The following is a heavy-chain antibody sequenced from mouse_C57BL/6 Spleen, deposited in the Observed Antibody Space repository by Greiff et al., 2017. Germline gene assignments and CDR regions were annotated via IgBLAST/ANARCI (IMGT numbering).Heavy chain of an antibody. CDR2: ISYDGSN. V-gene: IGHV3-6*01. CDR3: AREGHYGSSPAWFAY. J-gene: IGHJ3*01. CDR1: GYSITSGYY. Sequence: EVKLVESGPGLVKPSQSLSLTCSVTGYSITSGYYWNWIRQFPGNKLEWMGYISYDGSNNYNPSLKNRISITRDTSKNQFFLKLNSVTTEDTATYYCAREGHYGSSPAWFAYWGQGTLVTVSA. D-gene: IGHD1-1*01.